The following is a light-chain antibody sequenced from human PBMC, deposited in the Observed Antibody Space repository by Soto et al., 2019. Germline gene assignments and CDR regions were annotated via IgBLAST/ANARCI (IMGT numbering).Light chain of an antibody. CDR1: SSDVGGYNY. Sequence: QSVLTQPPSASGSPGQSVTISCTGTSSDVGGYNYVSWYQQHPGKAPKLMIYELTKRPSGVPDRFSGSKSGNTASLTVSGLQAEDEADYYCSSYAGSNSVVFGGGTELTVL. CDR2: ELT. V-gene: IGLV2-8*01. J-gene: IGLJ2*01. CDR3: SSYAGSNSVV.